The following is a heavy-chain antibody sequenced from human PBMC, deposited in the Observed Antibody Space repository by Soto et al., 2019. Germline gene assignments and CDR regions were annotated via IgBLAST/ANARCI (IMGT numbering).Heavy chain of an antibody. CDR1: GVCVNNKV. D-gene: IGHD1-1*01. J-gene: IGHJ4*02. CDR2: ISASGNT. Sequence: GGCLGLACVACGVCVNNKVMDGVRKAPGKGLQWVSAISASGNTYYVDSVKGRFTVSRDNSQSTLYLQMNSLRAEDTALYFCAKRGGNGGASATYYFDHWGQGARVTVSS. V-gene: IGHV3-53*01. CDR3: AKRGGNGGASATYYFDH.